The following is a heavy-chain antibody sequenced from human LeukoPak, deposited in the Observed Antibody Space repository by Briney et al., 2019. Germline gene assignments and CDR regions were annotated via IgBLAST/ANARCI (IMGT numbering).Heavy chain of an antibody. V-gene: IGHV4-59*11. Sequence: KPSETLSLTCIVSGGPISTHYWSWSRQPPGKGLEWIGYNDYSGSTNYNPSLKSRVTMSVDTSKNQFSLKLNSVTAADTAVYYCARGATFRGTYYMDVWGKGTTVTVSS. CDR2: NDYSGST. CDR3: ARGATFRGTYYMDV. J-gene: IGHJ6*03. CDR1: GGPISTHY. D-gene: IGHD3-10*01.